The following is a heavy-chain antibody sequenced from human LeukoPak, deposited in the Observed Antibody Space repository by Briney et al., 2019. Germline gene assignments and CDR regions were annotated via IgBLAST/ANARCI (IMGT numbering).Heavy chain of an antibody. D-gene: IGHD2/OR15-2a*01. CDR1: GGSISGYF. V-gene: IGHV4-59*08. J-gene: IGHJ6*02. Sequence: SETLSLTCAVSGGSISGYFWSWSRQPPGKGLEWIGYIYYTGSTIYNPSLRSRVTMSADVSKNQFSLDLTSVTAADTAVYYCASHDPVGHFLRGMDVWGQGTAVTVSS. CDR3: ASHDPVGHFLRGMDV. CDR2: IYYTGST.